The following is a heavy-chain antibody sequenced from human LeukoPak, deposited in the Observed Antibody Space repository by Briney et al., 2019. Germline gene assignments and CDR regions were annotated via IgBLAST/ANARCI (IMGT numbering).Heavy chain of an antibody. CDR2: ISAYNGNT. V-gene: IGHV1-18*01. J-gene: IGHJ6*02. CDR1: GYTFTSYG. CDR3: ARDLGCSGGSCYLFYYYYGMDV. Sequence: ASVKVSCKASGYTFTSYGISWVRQAPGQGLEWMGWISAYNGNTNYAQKLQGRVTMTTDTSTSTAYMELRSLRSDDTAMYYCARDLGCSGGSCYLFYYYYGMDVWGQGTTVTVSS. D-gene: IGHD2-15*01.